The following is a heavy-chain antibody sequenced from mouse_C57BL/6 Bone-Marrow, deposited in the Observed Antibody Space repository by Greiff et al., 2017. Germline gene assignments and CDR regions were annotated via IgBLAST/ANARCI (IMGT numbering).Heavy chain of an antibody. J-gene: IGHJ3*01. D-gene: IGHD3-2*02. V-gene: IGHV5-6*02. Sequence: DVKLVESGGDLVKPGGSLKLSCAASGFTFSSYGMSWVRQTPDKRLEWVATISSGGSYTYYPDSVKGRFTISRDNAKNTLYLEMSSLKSEDTAMYDCESRGQLRFPFADWGKGTLVTVSA. CDR2: ISSGGSYT. CDR1: GFTFSSYG. CDR3: ESRGQLRFPFAD.